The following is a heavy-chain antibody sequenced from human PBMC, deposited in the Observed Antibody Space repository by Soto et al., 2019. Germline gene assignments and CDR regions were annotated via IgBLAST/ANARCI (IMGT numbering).Heavy chain of an antibody. J-gene: IGHJ4*02. CDR3: ARDQGGYGGLDS. CDR2: IHYRGGT. CDR1: GGSISNNGHY. Sequence: PSETLSLTCTVSGGSISNNGHYWSWIRQRPGKGLEWIGYIHYRGGTSYNPSLKSRVTISVDTSKNQFSLRLQPVTAADTAVYYCARDQGGYGGLDSWGQGTLVTVSS. D-gene: IGHD4-17*01. V-gene: IGHV4-31*03.